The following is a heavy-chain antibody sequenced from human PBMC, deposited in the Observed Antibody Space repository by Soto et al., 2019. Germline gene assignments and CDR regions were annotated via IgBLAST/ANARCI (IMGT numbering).Heavy chain of an antibody. CDR1: GDSVSTNSAT. CDR3: ARESLGATGY. CDR2: TYYRSKWYN. D-gene: IGHD1-26*01. Sequence: PSQTLSLTCAISGDSVSTNSATWDWIRQSPSRGLEWLGRTYYRSKWYNDYAVSVKGRITINPDTSNNQLSLQLNSVTPDDTAVYYCARESLGATGYWGQGTLVTVSS. J-gene: IGHJ4*02. V-gene: IGHV6-1*01.